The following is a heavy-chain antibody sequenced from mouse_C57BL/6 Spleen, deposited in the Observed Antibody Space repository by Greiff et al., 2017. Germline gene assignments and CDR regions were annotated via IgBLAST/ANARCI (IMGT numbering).Heavy chain of an antibody. CDR3: VREGDYGSSDYWYFDV. D-gene: IGHD1-1*01. J-gene: IGHJ1*03. Sequence: EVKVIESGGGLVQPKGSLKLSCAASGFTFNTYAMHWVRQAPGKGLEWVARIRSKSSNYATYYADSVKDRFTISRDDSQSMLYLQMNNLKTEDTAMDYCVREGDYGSSDYWYFDVWGTGTTVTVSS. CDR2: IRSKSSNYAT. V-gene: IGHV10-3*01. CDR1: GFTFNTYA.